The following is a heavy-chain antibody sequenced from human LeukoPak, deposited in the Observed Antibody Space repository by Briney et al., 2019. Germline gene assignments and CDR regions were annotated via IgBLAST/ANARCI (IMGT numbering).Heavy chain of an antibody. CDR1: GFTFSSYA. J-gene: IGHJ5*02. Sequence: GGSLRLSCAASGFTFSSYAMSWVRQAPGKGLEWVSAIGGSGGSTHYADSVKGRFTISRDNSKNTLYLQMNSLRAEDTAVYYCAKAVVPAAIKSWFDPWGQGTLVTVSS. D-gene: IGHD2-2*02. CDR3: AKAVVPAAIKSWFDP. CDR2: IGGSGGST. V-gene: IGHV3-23*01.